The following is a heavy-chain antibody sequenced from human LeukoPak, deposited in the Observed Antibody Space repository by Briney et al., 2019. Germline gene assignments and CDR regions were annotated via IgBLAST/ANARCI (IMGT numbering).Heavy chain of an antibody. J-gene: IGHJ4*02. D-gene: IGHD3-3*01. V-gene: IGHV1-8*01. CDR2: PNSGNT. Sequence: PNSGNTGYAQKFQGRVTMTRNTSISTAYMELSSLRSEDTAVYYCARNLITIFGVVIQAFAYWGQGTLVTVSS. CDR3: ARNLITIFGVVIQAFAY.